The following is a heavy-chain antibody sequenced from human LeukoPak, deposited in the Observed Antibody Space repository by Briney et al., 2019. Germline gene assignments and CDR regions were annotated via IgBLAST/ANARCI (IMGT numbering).Heavy chain of an antibody. CDR1: GFSFTSAW. CDR2: IKDNIDGGKT. D-gene: IGHD3-3*01. CDR3: TTDFSHFDLSSGYYSY. Sequence: GGPLRLSCVASGFSFTSAWLVWLRQAPGKGVAWVGRIKDNIDGGKTELAPPVKGRFTITSVDPTITVYLQMDSLKTEDTAVYYCTTDFSHFDLSSGYYSYWGLGTLVTVSS. V-gene: IGHV3-15*01. J-gene: IGHJ4*02.